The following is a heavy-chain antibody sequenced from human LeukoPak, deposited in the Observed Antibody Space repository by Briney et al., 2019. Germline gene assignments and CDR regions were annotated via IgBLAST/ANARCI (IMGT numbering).Heavy chain of an antibody. CDR3: ASFPSGSYSAY. V-gene: IGHV3-73*01. CDR1: GFSFSGSG. CDR2: IRSQADSYAT. J-gene: IGHJ4*02. Sequence: GGSLRLSCAASGFSFSGSGMHWVRQASGKGLEWVGHIRSQADSYATVYGASVKGRFTITRDDSENTAYLQMNSLKTEDTAVYYCASFPSGSYSAYWGQGTLVTVSS. D-gene: IGHD1-26*01.